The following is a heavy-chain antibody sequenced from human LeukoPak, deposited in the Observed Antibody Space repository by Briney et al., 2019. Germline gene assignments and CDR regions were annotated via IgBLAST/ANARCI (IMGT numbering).Heavy chain of an antibody. Sequence: PGGSLRLSCAASGFTFSSYGMHWVRQAPGKGLEWVAVISYDGSNKYYADSVKGPFTISRDNSKNTLYLQMNSLRAEDTAVYYCAKEGRYCSGGSCYSSWGQGTLVTVSS. CDR3: AKEGRYCSGGSCYSS. V-gene: IGHV3-30*18. CDR1: GFTFSSYG. CDR2: ISYDGSNK. J-gene: IGHJ4*02. D-gene: IGHD2-15*01.